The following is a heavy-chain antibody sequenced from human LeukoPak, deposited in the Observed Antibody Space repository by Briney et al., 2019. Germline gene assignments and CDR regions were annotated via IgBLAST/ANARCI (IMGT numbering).Heavy chain of an antibody. CDR1: GYTFTSYY. CDR2: INPSGGST. D-gene: IGHD1-14*01. V-gene: IGHV1-46*01. Sequence: GASVKVSCKASGYTFTSYYMHWVRQAPGQGLEWMGIINPSGGSTSYAQKFQGRDTMTRDTSTSTVYMELSSLRSEDTAVYYCAREITLYAFDIWGQGTMVTVSS. J-gene: IGHJ3*02. CDR3: AREITLYAFDI.